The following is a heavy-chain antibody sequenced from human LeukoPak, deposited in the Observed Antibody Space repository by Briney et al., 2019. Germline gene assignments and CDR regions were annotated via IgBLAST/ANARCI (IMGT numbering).Heavy chain of an antibody. Sequence: GGSLRLSCAASGFTFSSYAMSWVRQAPGKGLEWVSAMSRSGDNTYYADSVKGRFTISRDNSKNTLYLQMNSLRAEDTAVYYCARGLKMVRGVCFDYWGQGTLVTVSS. CDR2: MSRSGDNT. V-gene: IGHV3-23*01. J-gene: IGHJ4*02. CDR1: GFTFSSYA. D-gene: IGHD3-10*01. CDR3: ARGLKMVRGVCFDY.